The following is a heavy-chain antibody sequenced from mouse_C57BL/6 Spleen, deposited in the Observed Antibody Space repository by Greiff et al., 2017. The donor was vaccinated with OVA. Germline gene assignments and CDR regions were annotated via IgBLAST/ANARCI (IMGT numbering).Heavy chain of an antibody. Sequence: QVQLQQSGPELVKPGASVKISCKASGYAFSSSWVYWVKQRPGKGLEWIGRIYPGDGDTNYNGKFKGKATLTADKSSSTAYMQLSSLTSEDSAVYFCARYYYGSSYNWYFDVWGTGTTVTVSS. D-gene: IGHD1-1*01. J-gene: IGHJ1*03. CDR3: ARYYYGSSYNWYFDV. V-gene: IGHV1-82*01. CDR1: GYAFSSSW. CDR2: IYPGDGDT.